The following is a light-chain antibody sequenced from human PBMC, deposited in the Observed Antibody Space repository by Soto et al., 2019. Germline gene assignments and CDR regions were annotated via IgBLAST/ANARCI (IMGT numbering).Light chain of an antibody. CDR3: QQRSNSPLT. Sequence: EIVLTQSPVNLSLSPGERATLSCRASQSVATFLAWYQHKPGQAPRLLIFDASNRATGIPDRSNGSGSGKAFPLTISRQEHEDVAVYDFQQRSNSPLTFGGGTKVEI. J-gene: IGKJ4*01. CDR2: DAS. CDR1: QSVATF. V-gene: IGKV3-11*01.